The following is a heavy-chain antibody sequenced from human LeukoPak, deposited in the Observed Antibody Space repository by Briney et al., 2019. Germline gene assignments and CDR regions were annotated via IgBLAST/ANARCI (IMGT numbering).Heavy chain of an antibody. CDR1: GGSISSYY. Sequence: SETLSLTCTVSGGSISSYYWSWIRQPAGKGLEWIGRIYTSGSTNYNPSLKSRVTMSVDTSKNQFSLKLSSVTAADTAVYYCARAPLLRYFDWRPYYYYMDVWGEGTTVTISS. CDR3: ARAPLLRYFDWRPYYYYMDV. D-gene: IGHD3-9*01. J-gene: IGHJ6*03. V-gene: IGHV4-4*07. CDR2: IYTSGST.